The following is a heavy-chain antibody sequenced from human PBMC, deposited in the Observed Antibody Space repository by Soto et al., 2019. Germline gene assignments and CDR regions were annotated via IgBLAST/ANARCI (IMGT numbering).Heavy chain of an antibody. CDR3: ARDPTGIAAAGTGQDYYYGMDV. CDR2: IWYDGSNK. V-gene: IGHV3-33*01. J-gene: IGHJ6*02. Sequence: GGSLRLSCAASGFTFSSYGMHWVRQAPGKGLEWVAVIWYDGSNKYYADSVKGRFTISRDNSKNTLYLQMNSLRAEDTAVYYCARDPTGIAAAGTGQDYYYGMDVWGQGTTVTVSS. CDR1: GFTFSSYG. D-gene: IGHD6-13*01.